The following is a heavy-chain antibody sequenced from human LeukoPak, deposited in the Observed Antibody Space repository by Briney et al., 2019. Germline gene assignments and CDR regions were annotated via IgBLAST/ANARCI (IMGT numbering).Heavy chain of an antibody. V-gene: IGHV3-23*01. CDR3: AKDGCSSTSCSSTDWFDP. Sequence: GGSLRLSCAASGFTFSNYEMSWVRQAPGKGLEWVSAISGSGGSTYYADSVKGRFTISRDNSKNTLYLQMNSLRAEDTAVYYCAKDGCSSTSCSSTDWFDPWGQGTLVTVSS. CDR2: ISGSGGST. J-gene: IGHJ5*02. D-gene: IGHD2-2*01. CDR1: GFTFSNYE.